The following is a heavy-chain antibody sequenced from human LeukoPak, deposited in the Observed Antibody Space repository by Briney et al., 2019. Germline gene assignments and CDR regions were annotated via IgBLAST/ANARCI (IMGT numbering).Heavy chain of an antibody. CDR2: ISGSGGST. J-gene: IGHJ4*02. CDR3: AKGNDILTYFDY. CDR1: GFTFSSYG. Sequence: GGSLRLSCAASGFTFSSYGMSWVRQAPGKGLEWVSAISGSGGSTYYADSVKGRFTISRDNSKNTLYLQMNSLRAEDTAVYYCAKGNDILTYFDYWGQGTLVTVSS. V-gene: IGHV3-23*01. D-gene: IGHD3-9*01.